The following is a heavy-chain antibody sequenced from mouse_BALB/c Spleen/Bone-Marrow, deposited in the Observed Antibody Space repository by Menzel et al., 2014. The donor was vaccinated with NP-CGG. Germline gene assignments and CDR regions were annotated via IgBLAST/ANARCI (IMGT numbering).Heavy chain of an antibody. D-gene: IGHD1-1*01. J-gene: IGHJ2*01. V-gene: IGHV1-69*02. CDR3: TREGYYGSSHVDY. CDR2: IYPSDSYT. Sequence: QVQLQQSGAELVRPGASVKLSCKASGYTFTSYWINWVKQRPGQGLEWIGNIYPSDSYTNYNQKFKDKATLTVDKSSSTAYMQLSSPTSEDSAVYYCTREGYYGSSHVDYWGQGTTLTVSS. CDR1: GYTFTSYW.